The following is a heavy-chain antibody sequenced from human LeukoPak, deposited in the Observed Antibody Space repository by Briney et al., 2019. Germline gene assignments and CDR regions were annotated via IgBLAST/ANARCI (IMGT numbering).Heavy chain of an antibody. CDR2: INPNSGGT. V-gene: IGHV1-2*02. CDR3: AGGLRFLEWLPPY. Sequence: WASVKVSCKASGYTFTGYYMHWVRQAPGQGLEWMGWINPNSGGTNYAQKFQGRVTMTRDTSISTAYMELSRLRSDDTAVYYCAGGLRFLEWLPPYWGQGTLVTVSS. D-gene: IGHD3-3*01. J-gene: IGHJ4*02. CDR1: GYTFTGYY.